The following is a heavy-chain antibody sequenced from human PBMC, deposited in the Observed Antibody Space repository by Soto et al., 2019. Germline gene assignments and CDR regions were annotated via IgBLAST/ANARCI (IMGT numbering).Heavy chain of an antibody. CDR2: INPASGST. D-gene: IGHD6-13*01. V-gene: IGHV1-46*01. Sequence: QVQLVQSGAEVKKPGASVKVSCRTSGYTFTHYYIHWVRQAPGQGLELLAIINPASGSTNYAQDFKGRVTLTMDTSTTTVYMELSGLRAEDTAIFYCARDLAAGDHWGQGTLVTVSS. J-gene: IGHJ4*02. CDR1: GYTFTHYY. CDR3: ARDLAAGDH.